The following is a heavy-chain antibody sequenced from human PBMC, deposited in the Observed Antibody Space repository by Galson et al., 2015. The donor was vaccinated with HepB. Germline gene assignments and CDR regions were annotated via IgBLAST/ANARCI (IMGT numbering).Heavy chain of an antibody. CDR3: AHRRSYYDILTGYYLKGGGYFDY. D-gene: IGHD3-9*01. Sequence: PALVKPTQTLTLTCTFSGFSLSTSGVGVGWIRQPPGKALEWLALIYWDDDKRYSPSLKSRLTITKDTSKNQVVLTMTNMDPVDTATYYCAHRRSYYDILTGYYLKGGGYFDYWAREPWSPSPQ. V-gene: IGHV2-5*02. CDR1: GFSLSTSGVG. CDR2: IYWDDDK. J-gene: IGHJ4*02.